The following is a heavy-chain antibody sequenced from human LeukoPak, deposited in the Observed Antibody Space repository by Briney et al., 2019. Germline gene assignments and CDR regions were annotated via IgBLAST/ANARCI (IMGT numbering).Heavy chain of an antibody. V-gene: IGHV3-48*02. CDR2: ISVGSYTI. D-gene: IGHD3-10*01. CDR3: ARDLNYYGSGSYYIPFDY. J-gene: IGHJ4*02. Sequence: GGSLRLSCAASGFTFSPYTMTWVRQAPGKGLEWVAYISVGSYTIFYADSLKGRFTISGDNAKNSVYLQMNSLRDEDTAVYYCARDLNYYGSGSYYIPFDYWGQGTLVTVSS. CDR1: GFTFSPYT.